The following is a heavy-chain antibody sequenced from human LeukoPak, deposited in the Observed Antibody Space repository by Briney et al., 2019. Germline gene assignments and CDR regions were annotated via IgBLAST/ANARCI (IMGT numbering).Heavy chain of an antibody. D-gene: IGHD3-22*01. J-gene: IGHJ4*02. CDR3: ARQNGAGYYYYFDS. Sequence: PGGSLRLSCAASGFTFSSYSMNWVRQAPGKGLEWVSYISSSDGTKYYADSVKGRFTISRDNAKNSLYLQMNSLRAEDTAVYYCARQNGAGYYYYFDSWGQGTLVTVSS. CDR1: GFTFSSYS. V-gene: IGHV3-48*01. CDR2: ISSSDGTK.